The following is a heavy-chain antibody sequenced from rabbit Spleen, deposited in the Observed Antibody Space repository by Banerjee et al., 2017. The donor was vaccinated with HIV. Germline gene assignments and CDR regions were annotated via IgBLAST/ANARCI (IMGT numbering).Heavy chain of an antibody. CDR3: ARDTGSSFSSYGMDL. V-gene: IGHV1S45*01. CDR1: GFSFSNKAV. Sequence: QEQLVESGGGLVKPGASLTLTCKASGFSFSNKAVMCWVRQAPGKGLEWIACIYTGNSKTYYASWAKGRFTISKTSSTTVTLQMTSLTVADTATYFCARDTGSSFSSYGMDLWGPGTLVTVS. CDR2: IYTGNSKT. J-gene: IGHJ6*01. D-gene: IGHD8-1*01.